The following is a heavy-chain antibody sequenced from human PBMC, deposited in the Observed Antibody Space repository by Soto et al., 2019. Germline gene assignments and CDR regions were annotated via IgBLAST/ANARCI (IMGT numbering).Heavy chain of an antibody. J-gene: IGHJ3*02. CDR3: VTSWRGVTSGRGPFDI. Sequence: GGSLRLSCSASGFIFSTYAMHWVRQAPGRGLEYVSVIGSTGETTYYAESVKGRSTISRDNSKNTLYLQMSSLRTQDTAVYYCVTSWRGVTSGRGPFDIWGQGTMVTVSS. CDR2: IGSTGETT. CDR1: GFIFSTYA. D-gene: IGHD3-10*01. V-gene: IGHV3-64D*06.